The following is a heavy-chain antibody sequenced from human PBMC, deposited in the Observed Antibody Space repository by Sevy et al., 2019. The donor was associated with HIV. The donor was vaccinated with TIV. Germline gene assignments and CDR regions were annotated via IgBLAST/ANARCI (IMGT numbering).Heavy chain of an antibody. D-gene: IGHD6-13*01. CDR1: GFTFSDHY. CDR2: TRNKADGYTT. V-gene: IGHV3-72*01. Sequence: GGSLRLSCVASGFTFSDHYMEWVRQAPGKGLEWVGRTRNKADGYTTEYAASVKGRFTISRDDSKNSLYVQMNSLKTEDTAVYYCATHAGIAAAGRVFDWWGQGTLVTVSS. CDR3: ATHAGIAAAGRVFDW. J-gene: IGHJ4*02.